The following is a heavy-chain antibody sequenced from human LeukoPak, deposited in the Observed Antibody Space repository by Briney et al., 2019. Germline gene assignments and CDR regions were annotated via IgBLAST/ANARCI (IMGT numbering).Heavy chain of an antibody. CDR2: IYASGST. D-gene: IGHD1-14*01. Sequence: SQTLSLTCTVSGDSISSATFYLNWIRQPAGKGLEWVGRIYASGSTNYNPSLKSRVTISVDTSKNQISLKLSSVTAADTAVYYCAREENRSAFDIWGQGTMVTVSS. CDR1: GDSISSATFY. J-gene: IGHJ3*02. V-gene: IGHV4-61*02. CDR3: AREENRSAFDI.